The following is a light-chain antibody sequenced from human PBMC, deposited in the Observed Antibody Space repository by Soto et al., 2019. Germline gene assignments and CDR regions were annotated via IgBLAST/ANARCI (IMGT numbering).Light chain of an antibody. CDR3: QQCSTSPLT. V-gene: IGKV3-20*01. CDR1: QIVRNNY. CDR2: AAS. J-gene: IGKJ4*01. Sequence: EIVLTQSPGTLSLSPGERVTLACRASQIVRNNYLAWYQPKPGQPPRLLIDAASFSATGIPDRFSASGSGTDFNLTISRLETEDFAVYYCQQCSTSPLTFGGGTKVEVK.